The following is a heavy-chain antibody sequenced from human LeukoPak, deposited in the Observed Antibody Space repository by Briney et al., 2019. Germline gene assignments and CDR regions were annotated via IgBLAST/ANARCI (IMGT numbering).Heavy chain of an antibody. V-gene: IGHV4-61*08. CDR2: IYYSGSI. D-gene: IGHD3-10*01. Sequence: PSETLSLTCTVSGGSISSGGYYWSWIRQPPGKGLEWIGYIYYSGSINYNPSLKSRVTISVDTSRNQFSMKLNSVTAADTAVYYCAGSGGLANQGAVFDYWGQGTLVTVSS. J-gene: IGHJ4*02. CDR3: AGSGGLANQGAVFDY. CDR1: GGSISSGGYY.